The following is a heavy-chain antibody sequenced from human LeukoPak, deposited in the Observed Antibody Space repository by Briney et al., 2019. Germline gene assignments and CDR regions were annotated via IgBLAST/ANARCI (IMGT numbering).Heavy chain of an antibody. Sequence: SETLSLTCTVSGVSVSSSTYYWGWIRQSPGKGLEWIATIYFDGSTYYNPSLKSRVTISVDTSKNQFSLKLSSVTAADTAVYYCARTPQWLVFYYFDYWGQGTLVTVSS. V-gene: IGHV4-39*07. D-gene: IGHD6-19*01. CDR2: IYFDGST. CDR3: ARTPQWLVFYYFDY. J-gene: IGHJ4*02. CDR1: GVSVSSSTYY.